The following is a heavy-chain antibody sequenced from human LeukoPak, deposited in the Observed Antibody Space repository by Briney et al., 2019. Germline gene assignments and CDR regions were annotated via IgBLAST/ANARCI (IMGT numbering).Heavy chain of an antibody. V-gene: IGHV5-51*01. J-gene: IGHJ6*03. CDR1: GYTFTDYR. CDR2: IYPGDSNS. D-gene: IGHD2-15*01. CDR3: ARLNRVRSGRYCYYYYMDV. Sequence: GESLKTSCQVSGYTFTDYRMAWVRQMPGKGLGWMGAIYPGDSNSEYSPSFQGQVTLSADTSITTAYLQWSTLKASDTATYYCARLNRVRSGRYCYYYYMDVWGKGTTVTVSS.